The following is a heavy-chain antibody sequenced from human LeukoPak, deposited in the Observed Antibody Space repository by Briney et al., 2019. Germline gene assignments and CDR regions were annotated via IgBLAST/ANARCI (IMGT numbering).Heavy chain of an antibody. CDR1: NSSISSGYF. CDR2: IYHIGKT. D-gene: IGHD6-6*01. J-gene: IGHJ4*02. Sequence: SETLSLTCAVSNSSISSGYFWGRIRQSPGIGLEWVGSIYHIGKTYYNPSLRSRLTISVDASNNQLSLSLNFLTAADSALYFCARGAGAFGSSSYHFDYWGQGILVTVSS. CDR3: ARGAGAFGSSSYHFDY. V-gene: IGHV4-38-2*01.